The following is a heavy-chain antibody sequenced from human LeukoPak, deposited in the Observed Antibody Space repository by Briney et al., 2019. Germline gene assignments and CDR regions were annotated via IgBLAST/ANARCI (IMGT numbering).Heavy chain of an antibody. Sequence: GRSLRLSCAASGFTFSSYGMHWVRQAPGKGLEWVAVIWYDGSNKYYADSVKGRFTISRDNSKNTLYLQMNSLRAEDTAVYYCARGLDYDFWSGYYDYYYYVDVWGKGTTVTVSS. D-gene: IGHD3-3*01. J-gene: IGHJ6*03. V-gene: IGHV3-33*01. CDR3: ARGLDYDFWSGYYDYYYYVDV. CDR1: GFTFSSYG. CDR2: IWYDGSNK.